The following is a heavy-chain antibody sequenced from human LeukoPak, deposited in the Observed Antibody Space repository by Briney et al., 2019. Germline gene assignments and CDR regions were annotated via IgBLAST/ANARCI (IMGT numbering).Heavy chain of an antibody. J-gene: IGHJ4*02. CDR3: ARVLNDFWSGSGFDY. CDR2: IYSGDST. CDR1: GFTVSDNY. V-gene: IGHV3-66*02. D-gene: IGHD3-3*01. Sequence: GGSLRLSCAASGFTVSDNYMSWVRQAPGKGLEWVSVIYSGDSTYYADSVKGRFTISRDNSKNTLYLQMNSLRAEDTAVYYCARVLNDFWSGSGFDYWGQGTLVTVSS.